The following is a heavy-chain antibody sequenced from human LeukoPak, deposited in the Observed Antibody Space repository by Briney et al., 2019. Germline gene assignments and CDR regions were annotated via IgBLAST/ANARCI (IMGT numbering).Heavy chain of an antibody. CDR3: ARVTYGSSPDYYYYYYMDV. D-gene: IGHD6-13*01. CDR2: IYYSGST. V-gene: IGHV4-59*01. CDR1: GGSFSSYY. J-gene: IGHJ6*03. Sequence: SETLSLTCAVYGGSFSSYYWSWIRQPPGKGLEWIGYIYYSGSTNYNPSLKSRVTISVDTSKNQFSLKLSSVTAADTAVYYCARVTYGSSPDYYYYYYMDVWGKGTTVTVSS.